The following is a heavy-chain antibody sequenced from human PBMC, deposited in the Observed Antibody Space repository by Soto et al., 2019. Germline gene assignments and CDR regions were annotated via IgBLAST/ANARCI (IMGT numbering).Heavy chain of an antibody. Sequence: ASVKVSCKASGDSVSNDYLHWVQQAPGQGFEWLGLISPFGGATAYAQRFRGRVTVTMDKSSTTFYLELSSLRSDDTAVYYCAKGRGGKTVANFGMDVWGQGVTVTVSS. V-gene: IGHV1-46*01. CDR3: AKGRGGKTVANFGMDV. J-gene: IGHJ6*02. CDR1: GDSVSNDY. D-gene: IGHD3-16*01. CDR2: ISPFGGAT.